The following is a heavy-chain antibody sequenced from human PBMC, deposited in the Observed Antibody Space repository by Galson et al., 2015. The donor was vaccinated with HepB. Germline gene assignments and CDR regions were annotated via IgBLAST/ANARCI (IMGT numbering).Heavy chain of an antibody. CDR2: IIPIFGAP. J-gene: IGHJ6*02. CDR1: GGTLSRYA. V-gene: IGHV1-69*13. CDR3: ARMKYQLPPPAHYYYAMDV. D-gene: IGHD2-2*01. Sequence: SVKVSCKASGGTLSRYALTWVRQAPGQGLEWMGGIIPIFGAPNYAQKFQGRVTITADESTSTAYMELSSLRSEDTAVYYCARMKYQLPPPAHYYYAMDVWGQGTTVTVSS.